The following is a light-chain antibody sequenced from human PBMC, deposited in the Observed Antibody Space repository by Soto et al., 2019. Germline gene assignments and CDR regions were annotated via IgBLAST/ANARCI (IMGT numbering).Light chain of an antibody. Sequence: QSALTQPASVSGSPGQSITISCTGTSSDVGGYDYVSWYQQHPGKAPKLMIYDVTNRPSGVSNRFSGSKSGNTASLTISGLQADDEADYYCSSYTGSSTPYVFGTGTKLTVL. V-gene: IGLV2-14*01. CDR3: SSYTGSSTPYV. CDR1: SSDVGGYDY. J-gene: IGLJ1*01. CDR2: DVT.